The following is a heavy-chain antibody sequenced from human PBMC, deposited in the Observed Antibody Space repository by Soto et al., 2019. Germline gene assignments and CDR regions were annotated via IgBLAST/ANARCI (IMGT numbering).Heavy chain of an antibody. V-gene: IGHV4-59*01. CDR3: ARELFGRSVWFDP. Sequence: SETLSLTCTVSGGSISSYYWSWIRQPPGKGLEWIGYIYYSGSTNYNPSLKSRVTISVDTSKNQFSLKLSSVTAADTTVYYCARELFGRSVWFDPWGQGTLVTVS. J-gene: IGHJ5*02. CDR1: GGSISSYY. CDR2: IYYSGST. D-gene: IGHD3-10*01.